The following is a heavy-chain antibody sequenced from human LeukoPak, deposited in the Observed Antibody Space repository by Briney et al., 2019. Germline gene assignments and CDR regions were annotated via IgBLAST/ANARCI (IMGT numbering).Heavy chain of an antibody. CDR2: IWYDGSNK. CDR3: ARGDDSSRAYYYYGMDV. Sequence: GGSLRLSCAASGFTFSSYGMHWVRQAPGKGLEWVAVIWYDGSNKYYADSVKGRFTISRDNSKNTLYLQMNSLRAEDTAVYYCARGDDSSRAYYYYGMDVWGKGTTVTVSS. V-gene: IGHV3-33*01. D-gene: IGHD6-13*01. J-gene: IGHJ6*04. CDR1: GFTFSSYG.